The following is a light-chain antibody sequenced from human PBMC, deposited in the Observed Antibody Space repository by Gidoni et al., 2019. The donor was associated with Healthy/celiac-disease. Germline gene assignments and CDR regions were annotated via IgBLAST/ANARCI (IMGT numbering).Light chain of an antibody. Sequence: DIQMPQSPSSLSASVGDRVTITCRASQSISSYLNWYQQKPGKAPKLLIYAASSLQSGVPSRFSGSGSGTEFTLTISSLQPEDFATYYCQQRYSTPLTFXXXTKVDIK. J-gene: IGKJ3*01. CDR1: QSISSY. CDR2: AAS. V-gene: IGKV1-39*01. CDR3: QQRYSTPLT.